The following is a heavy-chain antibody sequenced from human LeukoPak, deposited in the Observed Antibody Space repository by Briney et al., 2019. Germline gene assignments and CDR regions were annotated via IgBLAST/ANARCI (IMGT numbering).Heavy chain of an antibody. CDR3: ARGTMVRGVMVY. CDR1: GYTFTSYY. J-gene: IGHJ4*02. Sequence: ASVKVSCKASGYTFTSYYMHWVRQASGQGLEWMGIINPSGGSTSYAQKFQGRVTMTRDMSTSTVYMELSSLRSEDTAVYYCARGTMVRGVMVYWGQGTLVTVSS. CDR2: INPSGGST. D-gene: IGHD3-10*01. V-gene: IGHV1-46*01.